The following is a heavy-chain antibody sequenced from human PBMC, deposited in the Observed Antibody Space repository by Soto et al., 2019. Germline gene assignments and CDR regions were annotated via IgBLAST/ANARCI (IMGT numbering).Heavy chain of an antibody. J-gene: IGHJ6*02. CDR3: ARSWSGRYYYDSSGYRPTPLAVYYYGMDV. D-gene: IGHD3-22*01. CDR2: INSDGSST. CDR1: GFTFSSYW. V-gene: IGHV3-74*01. Sequence: GGSLRLSCAASGFTFSSYWMHWVRQAPGKGLVWVSRINSDGSSTSYADSVKGRFTISRDNAKNTLYLQMNSLRAEDTAVYYCARSWSGRYYYDSSGYRPTPLAVYYYGMDVWGQGTAVTVSS.